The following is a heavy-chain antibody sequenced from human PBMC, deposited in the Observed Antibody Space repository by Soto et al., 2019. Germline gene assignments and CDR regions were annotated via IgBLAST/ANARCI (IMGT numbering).Heavy chain of an antibody. D-gene: IGHD6-13*01. CDR3: VRDGGYSSSWYFDY. J-gene: IGHJ4*02. V-gene: IGHV4-4*07. CDR2: IYTSGST. Sequence: SETLSLTCTVSGGSISSYYWSWIRQPAGKGLEWIGRIYTSGSTNYNPSLKSRVTMSVDTSKTQFSLKLSSVTAADTAVYYGVRDGGYSSSWYFDYWGQGTLVTVSS. CDR1: GGSISSYY.